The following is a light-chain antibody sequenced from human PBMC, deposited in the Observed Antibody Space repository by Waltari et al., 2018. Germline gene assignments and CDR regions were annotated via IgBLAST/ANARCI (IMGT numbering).Light chain of an antibody. V-gene: IGKV1-39*01. J-gene: IGKJ4*01. Sequence: DIQMTQSPSSLSASVGDRVTITCQASQTINKYLNWYQKKPGRAPKVLISVISYLHTGVPSRFSGSGSGTDFTLTISSLQPEDFATYYCQQSDSLPLTFGGGTKVEIK. CDR1: QTINKY. CDR3: QQSDSLPLT. CDR2: VIS.